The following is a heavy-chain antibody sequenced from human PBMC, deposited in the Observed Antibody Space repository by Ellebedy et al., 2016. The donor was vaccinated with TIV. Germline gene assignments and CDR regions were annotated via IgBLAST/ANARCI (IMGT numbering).Heavy chain of an antibody. V-gene: IGHV4-39*02. J-gene: IGHJ5*02. CDR2: IYYSGST. CDR1: GGSISSSSYY. Sequence: SETLSLXXTVSGGSISSSSYYWGWIRQPPGKGLEWIGSIYYSGSTYYNPSLKSRVTISVDTSKNQFSLKLSSVTAADTAVYYCAREARYSYGYDTWGQGTLVTVSS. CDR3: AREARYSYGYDT. D-gene: IGHD5-18*01.